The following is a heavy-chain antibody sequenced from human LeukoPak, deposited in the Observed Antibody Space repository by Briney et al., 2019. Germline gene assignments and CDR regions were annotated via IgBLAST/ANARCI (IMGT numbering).Heavy chain of an antibody. J-gene: IGHJ5*02. D-gene: IGHD2-2*01. Sequence: SQTLSLTCAICGDSVSSNSVTWNWIRQSPSRGLEWLGRTYYRSTWYNDYAVSVRGRITVNPDTSKNQFSLHLNSVTPEDTAVYYCARRLTQYVCFDPWGQGILVTVSS. CDR2: TYYRSTWYN. CDR1: GDSVSSNSVT. V-gene: IGHV6-1*01. CDR3: ARRLTQYVCFDP.